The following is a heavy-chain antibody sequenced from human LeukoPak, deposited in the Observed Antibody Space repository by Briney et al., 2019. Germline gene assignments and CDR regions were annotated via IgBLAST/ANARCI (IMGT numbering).Heavy chain of an antibody. CDR3: ARHAQGLRYFGPSDY. J-gene: IGHJ4*02. V-gene: IGHV5-51*01. CDR1: GYSFTSYW. D-gene: IGHD3-9*01. Sequence: GESLKISCKGSGYSFTSYWIGWVRQMPGKGLEWMGIIYPGDSDTRYSPSFQGQVTISADKSISTAYLQWSSLKASDTAMYYCARHAQGLRYFGPSDYWGQGTLVTVS. CDR2: IYPGDSDT.